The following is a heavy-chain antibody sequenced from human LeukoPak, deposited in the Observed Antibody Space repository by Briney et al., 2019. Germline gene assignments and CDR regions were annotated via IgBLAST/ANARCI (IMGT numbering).Heavy chain of an antibody. CDR2: INHSGST. D-gene: IGHD1-26*01. CDR3: ARGLEAAMEPYYYGMDV. J-gene: IGHJ6*02. Sequence: ASETLSLTCAVYGGSFSGYYWSWIRQPPGKGLEWIGEINHSGSTNYNPSLKSRVTISVDTSKNQFSLKLSSVTAADTAVYYCARGLEAAMEPYYYGMDVWGQGTTVTVSS. CDR1: GGSFSGYY. V-gene: IGHV4-34*01.